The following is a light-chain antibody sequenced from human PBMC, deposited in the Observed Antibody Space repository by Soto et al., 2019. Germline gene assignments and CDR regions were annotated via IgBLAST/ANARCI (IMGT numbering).Light chain of an antibody. V-gene: IGKV1-8*01. CDR1: QGISSY. CDR3: QQYYRYPLT. Sequence: IRMTQSPSSLSASTGDRVTITCRASQGISSYLAWYQQKPGKAPKLLIYAASTLQSGVPSRFSGSGSGKDFTLTISCLQSEDFATYYCQQYYRYPLTFGGGTKVEIX. J-gene: IGKJ4*01. CDR2: AAS.